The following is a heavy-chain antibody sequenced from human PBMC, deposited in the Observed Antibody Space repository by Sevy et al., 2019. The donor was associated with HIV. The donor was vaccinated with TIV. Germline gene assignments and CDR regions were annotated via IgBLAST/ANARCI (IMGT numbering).Heavy chain of an antibody. J-gene: IGHJ6*02. Sequence: GGSLRLSCAASGFTFSSHAMHWVRQAQGKGLEWVTVISNDGSNKYYADSVKGRFTISGDNSKNTLYLQMNSLGAEDTAVYYRSRAGGTYGLYYYYGMDVWGQRTTVTVSS. D-gene: IGHD3-10*01. V-gene: IGHV3-30-3*01. CDR3: SRAGGTYGLYYYYGMDV. CDR1: GFTFSSHA. CDR2: ISNDGSNK.